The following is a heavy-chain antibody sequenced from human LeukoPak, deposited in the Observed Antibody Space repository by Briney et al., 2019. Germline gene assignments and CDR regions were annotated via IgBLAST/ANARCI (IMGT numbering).Heavy chain of an antibody. CDR3: ARVWYGSGSYHRGFDY. CDR1: GYTFTSYG. CDR2: ISAYNGNT. J-gene: IGHJ4*02. Sequence: GASVKVSCKASGYTFTSYGMSWVRQAPGQGLEWMGWISAYNGNTNYAQKLQGRVTMTTDTSTSTAYMELRSLRSDDTAVYYCARVWYGSGSYHRGFDYWGQGTLVTVSS. D-gene: IGHD3-10*01. V-gene: IGHV1-18*01.